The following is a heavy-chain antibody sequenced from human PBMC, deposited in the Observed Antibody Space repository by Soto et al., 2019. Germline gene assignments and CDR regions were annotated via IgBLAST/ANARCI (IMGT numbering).Heavy chain of an antibody. CDR2: IKQDGSEK. J-gene: IGHJ6*02. CDR3: EREATRTMDV. Sequence: GGSLRLSCAASGFSFSGYWMSWVRQAPGKGLEWVANIKQDGSEKYYVGSVKGRFAISRDNAKNSLYLQVNSLRAEDTAVYYCEREATRTMDVWGQGTTVTVSS. CDR1: GFSFSGYW. D-gene: IGHD5-12*01. V-gene: IGHV3-7*03.